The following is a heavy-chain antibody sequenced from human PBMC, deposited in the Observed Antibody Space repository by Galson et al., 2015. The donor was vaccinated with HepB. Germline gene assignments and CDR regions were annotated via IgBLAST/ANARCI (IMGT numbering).Heavy chain of an antibody. V-gene: IGHV4-59*12. CDR1: GGSITNYY. D-gene: IGHD2-2*01. CDR2: IHYSGTT. CDR3: ARIPDIYDY. J-gene: IGHJ4*02. Sequence: TLSLTCNVSGGSITNYYWSWIRQPPGKGLEWIGYIHYSGTTNYNPSLKSRVTISLDTPKNQFSLKLRSVTATDTAVYYCARIPDIYDYWGQGSLVTVSS.